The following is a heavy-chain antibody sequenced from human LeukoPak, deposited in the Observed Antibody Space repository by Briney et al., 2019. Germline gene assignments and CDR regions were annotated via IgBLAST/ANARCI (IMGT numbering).Heavy chain of an antibody. V-gene: IGHV3-23*01. CDR1: GFTFSSYA. CDR3: AKDGTAMGLLDAFDI. CDR2: ISGSGGST. Sequence: GGSLRLSCAASGFTFSSYAMSWVRQAPGKGLEWVSAISGSGGSTYYADSVKGRFTISRDNSKNTLYLQMNSPRAEDTAVYYCAKDGTAMGLLDAFDIWGQGTMVTVSS. J-gene: IGHJ3*02. D-gene: IGHD5-18*01.